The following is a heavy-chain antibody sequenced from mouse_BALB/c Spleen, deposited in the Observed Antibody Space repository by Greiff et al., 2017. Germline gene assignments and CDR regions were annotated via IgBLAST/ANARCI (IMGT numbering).Heavy chain of an antibody. V-gene: IGHV1S53*01. CDR1: GYTFTDHA. CDR3: KSSIYYGSLDY. D-gene: IGHD2-2*01. J-gene: IGHJ4*01. CDR2: ISPGNGDI. Sequence: VQLQQSDAGLVKPGASVKISCKASGYTFTDHAIHWVRQTPEQGLEWLGYISPGNGDIEYNEKFKGKATLTADKSSSTVYMQLNSLTSEDSAVYFCKSSIYYGSLDYWGQGTSVTVSS.